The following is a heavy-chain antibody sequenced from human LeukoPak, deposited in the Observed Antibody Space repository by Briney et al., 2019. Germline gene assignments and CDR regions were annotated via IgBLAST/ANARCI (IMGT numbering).Heavy chain of an antibody. CDR1: GCTFSSYA. Sequence: SVKVSCKASGCTFSSYAISWVRQAPGQGLEWMGRIIPIFGTANYAQKFQGRVTITTDESTGTAYMELSSLRSEDTAVYYCAREVDTAMTRFDYWGQGTLVTVSS. D-gene: IGHD5-18*01. CDR3: AREVDTAMTRFDY. J-gene: IGHJ4*02. V-gene: IGHV1-69*05. CDR2: IIPIFGTA.